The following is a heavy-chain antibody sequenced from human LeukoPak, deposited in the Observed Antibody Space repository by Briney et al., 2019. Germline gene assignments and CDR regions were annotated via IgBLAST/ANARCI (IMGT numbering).Heavy chain of an antibody. D-gene: IGHD5-18*01. Sequence: SETLSLTCAVYGGSFSGYYWSWIRQPPGKGLEWIGYIYYSGSTNYNPSLKSRVTISVDTSKNQFSLKLSSVTAADTAVYYCASHSYGFDWGQGTLVTVST. CDR3: ASHSYGFD. J-gene: IGHJ4*02. CDR1: GGSFSGYY. V-gene: IGHV4-59*01. CDR2: IYYSGST.